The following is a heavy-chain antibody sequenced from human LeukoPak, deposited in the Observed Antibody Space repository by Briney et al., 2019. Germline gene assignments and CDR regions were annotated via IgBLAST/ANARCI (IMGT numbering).Heavy chain of an antibody. J-gene: IGHJ4*02. CDR2: IYTSGST. D-gene: IGHD5-18*01. Sequence: PSQTLSLTCTVSGGSISSGSYYWSWIRQPAGKGLEWIGRIYTSGSTNYNPSLKSRVTISVDTSKNQFSLKLSSVTAADTAVYYCARPRGYNRSFDYWGQGTLVTVSS. CDR3: ARPRGYNRSFDY. CDR1: GGSISSGSYY. V-gene: IGHV4-61*02.